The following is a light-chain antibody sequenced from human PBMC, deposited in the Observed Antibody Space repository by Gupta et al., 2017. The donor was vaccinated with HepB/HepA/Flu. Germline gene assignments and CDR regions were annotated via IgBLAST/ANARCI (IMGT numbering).Light chain of an antibody. J-gene: IGLJ2*01. V-gene: IGLV7-46*01. CDR1: TGAVTNRHY. CDR3: LLFYGSACI. Sequence: CGSSTGAVTNRHYPYWFQQKPGQAPRTLISATTNTHSWTPARFSGSLLGGKATLTLSGAQAEDEDDYYCLLFYGSACIFGGGTKLTVL. CDR2: ATT.